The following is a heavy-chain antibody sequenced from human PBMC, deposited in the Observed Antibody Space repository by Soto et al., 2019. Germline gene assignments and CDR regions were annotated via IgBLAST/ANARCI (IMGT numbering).Heavy chain of an antibody. D-gene: IGHD2-15*01. CDR1: GFTFDDYA. CDR3: AKDMDVVVVAATRGAFDI. J-gene: IGHJ3*02. V-gene: IGHV3-9*01. CDR2: ISWNSGSI. Sequence: GGSLRLSCAASGFTFDDYAMHWVRQAPGKGLEWVSGISWNSGSIGYADSVKGRFTISRDNAKNSLYLQMNSLRAEDTALYYCAKDMDVVVVAATRGAFDIWGQGTMVTVSS.